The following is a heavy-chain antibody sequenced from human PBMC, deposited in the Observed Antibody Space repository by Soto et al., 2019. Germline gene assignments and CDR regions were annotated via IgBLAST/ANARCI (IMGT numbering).Heavy chain of an antibody. Sequence: SGPTLVKPTQTLTLTCTFSGFSLSTSGVGVGWIRQPPGKALEWLALIYWNDDKRYSPSLKSRLTITKDTSKNQVVLTMTNIDPVDTATYYCAQVALGPDWFDPWGQGTLVTVSS. CDR1: GFSLSTSGVG. CDR3: AQVALGPDWFDP. J-gene: IGHJ5*02. CDR2: IYWNDDK. V-gene: IGHV2-5*01.